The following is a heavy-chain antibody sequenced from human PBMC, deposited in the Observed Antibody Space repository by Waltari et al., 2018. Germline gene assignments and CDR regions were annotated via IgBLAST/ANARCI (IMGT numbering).Heavy chain of an antibody. CDR3: AIAGRSTSVPLQ. J-gene: IGHJ4*01. CDR2: IKQDENTK. V-gene: IGHV3-7*01. D-gene: IGHD3-10*01. Sequence: EVQLVESGGDLVQPGGSLRLSCVTSGFTFNDYWMNWVRQAPGKGLEWGANIKQDENTKYYADSGKGRFVISRDNSKNSLFLHMNSLRAEDTAVYYCAIAGRSTSVPLQWGHGTLVTVSS. CDR1: GFTFNDYW.